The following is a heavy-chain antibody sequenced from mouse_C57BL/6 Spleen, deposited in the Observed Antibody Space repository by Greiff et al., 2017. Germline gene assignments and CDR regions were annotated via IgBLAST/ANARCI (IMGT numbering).Heavy chain of an antibody. D-gene: IGHD1-1*01. CDR3: ARVPPYGSRWYFDV. V-gene: IGHV1-55*01. Sequence: QVQLQQPGAELVKPGASVKMSCKASGYTFTSYWITWVKQRPGQGLEWIGDISPGSGSTNYNEKFKSKATLAVDTSSSTAYMQLSSLTSEDSAVYYCARVPPYGSRWYFDVWGTGTTVTVSS. J-gene: IGHJ1*03. CDR1: GYTFTSYW. CDR2: ISPGSGST.